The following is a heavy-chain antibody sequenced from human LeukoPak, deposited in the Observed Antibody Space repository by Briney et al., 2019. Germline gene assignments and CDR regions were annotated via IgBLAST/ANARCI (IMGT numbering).Heavy chain of an antibody. CDR2: ISGSGGST. J-gene: IGHJ4*02. CDR3: ASGGRYCSSTSCYLVY. CDR1: GFTFSSYA. V-gene: IGHV3-23*01. D-gene: IGHD2-2*01. Sequence: GGSLRLSCAASGFTFSSYAMSWVRQAPGKGLEWVSAISGSGGSTYYADSVKGRFTISRDNSKNTLYLQMNSLRAEDTAVYYCASGGRYCSSTSCYLVYWGQGTLVTVSS.